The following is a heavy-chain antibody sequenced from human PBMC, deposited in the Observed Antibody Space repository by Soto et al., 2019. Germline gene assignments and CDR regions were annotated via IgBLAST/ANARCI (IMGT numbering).Heavy chain of an antibody. Sequence: QITLKESGPTLVKPTQTLTLTCTFSAFSLSTGGVGVGWIRQPPGKALEWLALIYWDDDKRYSPCLRSRLTITKDTSKNQVVLTMTNMDPVDTATYYCIQSRCGGDCLQSYASYYYYGMDVWGQGTTVTVSS. CDR3: IQSRCGGDCLQSYASYYYYGMDV. CDR1: AFSLSTGGVG. V-gene: IGHV2-5*02. CDR2: IYWDDDK. D-gene: IGHD2-21*02. J-gene: IGHJ6*02.